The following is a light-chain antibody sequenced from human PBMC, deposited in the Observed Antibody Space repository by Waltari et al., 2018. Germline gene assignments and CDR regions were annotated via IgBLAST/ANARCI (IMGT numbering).Light chain of an antibody. J-gene: IGKJ4*01. CDR3: QQFNSYPLT. Sequence: IQLTQSPSSLSASAGDRVAITCRASQGIRSFLDWYQQKPGKAPKLLIYAASTLQSGVPSRFSGSGSGTDFSLTISSLQPEDFATYYCQQFNSYPLTFGGGTKVEIK. CDR1: QGIRSF. V-gene: IGKV1-9*01. CDR2: AAS.